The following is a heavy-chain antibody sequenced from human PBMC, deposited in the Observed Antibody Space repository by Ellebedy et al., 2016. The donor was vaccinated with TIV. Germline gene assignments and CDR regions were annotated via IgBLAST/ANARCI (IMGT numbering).Heavy chain of an antibody. V-gene: IGHV4-34*01. D-gene: IGHD1-7*01. CDR2: INHSGST. Sequence: MPSETLSLPCAVYGGSFSGYYWSWIRQPPGKGLEWIGEINHSGSTNYNPSLKSRVTISVDTSKNQFSLKLSSVTAADTAVYYCARALGTGTTPFDYWGQGTLVTVSS. CDR1: GGSFSGYY. J-gene: IGHJ4*02. CDR3: ARALGTGTTPFDY.